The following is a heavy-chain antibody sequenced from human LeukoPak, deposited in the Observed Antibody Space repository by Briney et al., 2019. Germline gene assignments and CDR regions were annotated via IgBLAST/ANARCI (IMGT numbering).Heavy chain of an antibody. CDR2: INPNSGGT. J-gene: IGHJ3*02. CDR1: GYTFAGYY. D-gene: IGHD1-26*01. CDR3: ARDSGSYGAFDI. V-gene: IGHV1-2*02. Sequence: GASVKVSCKASGYTFAGYYMHWVRQAPGQGLEWMGWINPNSGGTNYAQKFQGRVTMTRDTSISTAYMELSRLRSDDTAVYYCARDSGSYGAFDIWGQGTMVTVSS.